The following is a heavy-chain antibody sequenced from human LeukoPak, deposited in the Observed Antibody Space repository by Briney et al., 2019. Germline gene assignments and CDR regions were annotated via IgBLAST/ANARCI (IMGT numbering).Heavy chain of an antibody. CDR1: GGTFSSYA. CDR3: AREVPYDSSGYHQWYFDY. CDR2: IIPIFGTA. V-gene: IGHV1-69*13. J-gene: IGHJ4*02. Sequence: VKMSCKASGGTFSSYAISWVRQSPGQGLEWMGGIIPIFGTANYAQKFQGRVTITADESTSTAYMELSSLRSEDTAVYYCAREVPYDSSGYHQWYFDYWGQGTLVTVSS. D-gene: IGHD3-22*01.